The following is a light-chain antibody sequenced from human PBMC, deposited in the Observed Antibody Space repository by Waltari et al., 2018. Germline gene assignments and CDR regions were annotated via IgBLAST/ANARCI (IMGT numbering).Light chain of an antibody. CDR3: QQSFSTPLT. J-gene: IGKJ4*01. V-gene: IGKV1-39*01. CDR1: QSISSY. CDR2: AAS. Sequence: DIQMTQSPSSLSASLGDSVTITCRASQSISSYLNWYQQKPGVAPKLLIYAASSVRNGVPSRFSGSGSGTDFSLTISSLQPEDFATYYCQQSFSTPLTFGGGTKVEIK.